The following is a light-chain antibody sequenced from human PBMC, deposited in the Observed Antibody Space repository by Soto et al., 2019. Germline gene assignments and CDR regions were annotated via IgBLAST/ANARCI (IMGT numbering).Light chain of an antibody. CDR1: QTISSW. J-gene: IGKJ5*01. V-gene: IGKV1-5*03. CDR2: KAS. CDR3: QLLANFPLT. Sequence: DIQMTQSPSTLSVSVGDRGTITCRASQTISSWLAWYQQKPGKAPKLLIYKASTLKSGVPSRFSGSGSGTEFTLTISSLQPDDFASYYCQLLANFPLTFGQGTRLEI.